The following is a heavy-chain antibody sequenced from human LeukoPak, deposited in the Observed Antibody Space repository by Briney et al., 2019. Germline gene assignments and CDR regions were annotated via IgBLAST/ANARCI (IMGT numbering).Heavy chain of an antibody. Sequence: GGSLRLSCAASGFTFSSYAMHWVRQAPGKGLEWVAVISYDGSNKYHADSVKGRFTISRDNSKNTLYLQMNSLRAEDTAVYYCAKVDYGDYYFDYWGQGTLVTVSS. CDR3: AKVDYGDYYFDY. V-gene: IGHV3-30-3*01. CDR2: ISYDGSNK. J-gene: IGHJ4*02. CDR1: GFTFSSYA. D-gene: IGHD4-17*01.